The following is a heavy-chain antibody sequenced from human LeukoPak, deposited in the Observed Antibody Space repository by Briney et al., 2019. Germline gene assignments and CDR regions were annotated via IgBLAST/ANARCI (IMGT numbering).Heavy chain of an antibody. CDR1: GVSISSYY. CDR3: ARQAASSWYFVFVV. D-gene: IGHD6-13*01. J-gene: IGHJ3*01. CDR2: IYYSGST. V-gene: IGHV4-59*08. Sequence: SETLSLTCTVSGVSISSYYWSWIRQPPGKGLEWIGYIYYSGSTNYNPSLKSRVTISLDTSKNQFSLKLSSVTAADTAVYYCARQAASSWYFVFVVGGQGTMATVSS.